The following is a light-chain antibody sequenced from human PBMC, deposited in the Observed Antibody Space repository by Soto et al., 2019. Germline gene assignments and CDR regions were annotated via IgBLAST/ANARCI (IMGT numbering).Light chain of an antibody. CDR2: GAS. J-gene: IGKJ1*01. V-gene: IGKV3-20*01. CDR3: QQYGSSPRT. Sequence: EIVLTQSPGTLSLSPGERATVSCRASQNVSSSCLARYQQQPGQAPRLLIYGASSRATGIPDRFSGSGSGTDFTLTISRLEPEDFAVYYCQQYGSSPRTFGQGTKVEIK. CDR1: QNVSSSC.